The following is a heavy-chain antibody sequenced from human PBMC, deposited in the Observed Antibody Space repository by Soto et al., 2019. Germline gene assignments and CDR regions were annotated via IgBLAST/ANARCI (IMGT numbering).Heavy chain of an antibody. J-gene: IGHJ4*02. V-gene: IGHV3-30*18. D-gene: IGHD3-22*01. Sequence: QVQLVESGGGVVQPGRSLRLSCAASGFTFSSYGMHWVRQAPGKGLEWVAVISYDGSNKYYADSVKGRFTISRDNSKNTLYLQMNSLRAEDTAVYYCAKDDLIDYYFDYWGQGTLVTVSS. CDR3: AKDDLIDYYFDY. CDR1: GFTFSSYG. CDR2: ISYDGSNK.